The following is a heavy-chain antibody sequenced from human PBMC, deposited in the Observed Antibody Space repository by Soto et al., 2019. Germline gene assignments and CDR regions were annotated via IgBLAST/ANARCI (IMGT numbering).Heavy chain of an antibody. CDR2: INHSGST. CDR3: ARRDDQDDFWSGYLYYYYYGMDV. Sequence: SSETLSLTCAVYGGSFSGYYWSWIRQPPGKGLEWIGEINHSGSTNYNPSLKSRVTISVDTSKNQFSLKLSSVTAADTAVYYCARRDDQDDFWSGYLYYYYYGMDVWGQGTTVTVSS. V-gene: IGHV4-34*01. CDR1: GGSFSGYY. J-gene: IGHJ6*02. D-gene: IGHD3-3*01.